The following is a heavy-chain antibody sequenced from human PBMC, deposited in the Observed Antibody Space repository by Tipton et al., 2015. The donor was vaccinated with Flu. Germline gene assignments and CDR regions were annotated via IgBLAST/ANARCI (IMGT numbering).Heavy chain of an antibody. CDR3: ARGLYGSGSYERRYFDS. Sequence: GLVKPSETLSLTCAVYGGSFSGYYWSWIRQAPGKGLEWIGEINHSGSFNYNPSLKSRVSISVDTSKNQFSLKVRSVTAADTAVYYCARGLYGSGSYERRYFDSWGQGTLVTVSS. V-gene: IGHV4-34*01. J-gene: IGHJ4*02. D-gene: IGHD3-10*01. CDR1: GGSFSGYY. CDR2: INHSGSF.